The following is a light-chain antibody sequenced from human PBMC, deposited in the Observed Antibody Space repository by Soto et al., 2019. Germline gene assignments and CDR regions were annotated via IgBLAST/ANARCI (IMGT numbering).Light chain of an antibody. Sequence: EVVWTPSPVHLSLSQGERANLSCRASQSFRGLLAWYQQKPGQAPRLLIYDAYNRATGIPPRFSGSGSGTDFTLTISSLEPEDSAVYYCQQRHMWPITSAQGTRLEIK. V-gene: IGKV3-11*01. J-gene: IGKJ5*01. CDR2: DAY. CDR1: QSFRGL. CDR3: QQRHMWPIT.